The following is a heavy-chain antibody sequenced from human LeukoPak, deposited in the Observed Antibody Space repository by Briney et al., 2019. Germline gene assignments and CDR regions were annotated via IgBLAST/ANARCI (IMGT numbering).Heavy chain of an antibody. Sequence: LPGGSLRLSCSPSGFTFSSYAMYCPRQAPGKGLEYVSAITSNGGSAYYADSVKGRFTISRDNSRNTLYLQMSSLRAEDTAVYYCVGFRAIAGLYWGQGTLVTVSS. J-gene: IGHJ4*02. CDR3: VGFRAIAGLY. D-gene: IGHD6-19*01. V-gene: IGHV3-64D*06. CDR2: ITSNGGSA. CDR1: GFTFSSYA.